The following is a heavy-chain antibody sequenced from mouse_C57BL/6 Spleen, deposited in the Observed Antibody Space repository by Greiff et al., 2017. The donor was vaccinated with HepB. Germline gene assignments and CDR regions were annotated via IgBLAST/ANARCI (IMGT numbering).Heavy chain of an antibody. D-gene: IGHD2-1*01. J-gene: IGHJ2*01. CDR2: ISSGSSTI. V-gene: IGHV5-17*01. CDR1: GFTFSDYG. CDR3: ARAIYGNYGGYFDY. Sequence: EVMLVESGGGLVKPGGSLKLSCAASGFTFSDYGMHWVRQAPEKGLEWVAYISSGSSTIYYADTVKGRFTISRDNAKNTLFLQMTSLRSEDTAMYYCARAIYGNYGGYFDYWGQGTTLTVSS.